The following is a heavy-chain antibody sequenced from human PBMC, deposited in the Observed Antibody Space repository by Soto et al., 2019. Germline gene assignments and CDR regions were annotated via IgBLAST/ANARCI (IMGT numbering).Heavy chain of an antibody. V-gene: IGHV4-61*01. CDR1: GDPGTDGNYY. CDR3: AGYRSRSICHEDHYFALEV. CDR2: ISDGGST. D-gene: IGHD2-2*01. J-gene: IGHJ6*02. Sequence: SLEILSLTYTVSGDPGTDGNYYWTCIRQSPGKGLEWILYISDGGSTNYDTSLEIRVTISLDTSKKQVSLKLRSVSADDTARYFCAGYRSRSICHEDHYFALEVSGQGTTVTVPS.